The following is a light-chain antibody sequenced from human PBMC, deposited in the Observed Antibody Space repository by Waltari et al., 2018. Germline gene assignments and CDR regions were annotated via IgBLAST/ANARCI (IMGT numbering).Light chain of an antibody. CDR1: PSVSTN. J-gene: IGKJ5*01. CDR3: QQYSKWPPIT. CDR2: GAS. V-gene: IGKV3-15*01. Sequence: ETVLSQSPATLSVSLGERATPSCRASPSVSTNIAWYPQKPGPAPRLLIDGASTSATGTPAMFSGSGSGTEFTHTISSLQSEDFAVDYCQQYSKWPPITFGQGTRLEMK.